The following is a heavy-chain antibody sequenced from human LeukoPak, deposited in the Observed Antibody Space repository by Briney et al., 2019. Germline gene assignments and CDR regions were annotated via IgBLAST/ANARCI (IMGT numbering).Heavy chain of an antibody. V-gene: IGHV1-69*04. J-gene: IGHJ4*02. Sequence: VASVKLSCKASGGTFSNYAIAWERQAPGQWLEWIVRIIPILGIANYAQKFPCRVTITADKSTSPAYLELSRLRSEDTALHYCAGRSSTESYFAYWGQGTLVTVSS. D-gene: IGHD6-6*01. CDR2: IIPILGIA. CDR1: GGTFSNYA. CDR3: AGRSSTESYFAY.